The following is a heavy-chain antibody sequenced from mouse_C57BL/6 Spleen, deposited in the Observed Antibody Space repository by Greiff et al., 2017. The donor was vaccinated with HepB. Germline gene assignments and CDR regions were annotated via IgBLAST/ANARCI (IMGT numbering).Heavy chain of an antibody. D-gene: IGHD2-1*01. V-gene: IGHV5-16*01. J-gene: IGHJ2*01. CDR2: INYDGSST. CDR3: ARDRGYGNYDY. CDR1: GFTFSDYY. Sequence: DVMLVESEGGLVQPGSSMKLSCTASGFTFSDYYMAWVRQVPEKGLEWVANINYDGSSTYYLDSLKSRFIISRDNAKNILYLQMSSLKSEDTATYYCARDRGYGNYDYWGQGTTLTVSS.